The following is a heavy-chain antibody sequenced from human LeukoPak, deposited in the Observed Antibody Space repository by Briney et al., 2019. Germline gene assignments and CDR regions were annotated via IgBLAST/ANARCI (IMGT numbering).Heavy chain of an antibody. J-gene: IGHJ4*02. CDR3: ARERAVAGSRHIDY. D-gene: IGHD6-19*01. Sequence: PGGSLRLSCAASGFTVSSGYMSWVRQAPGKGLEWVSVIFSGGSAFYADSVKDRFTISRDNSKNTLYLQMNSLRAEDTAVYYCARERAVAGSRHIDYWGQGTLVTVSS. CDR2: IFSGGSA. CDR1: GFTVSSGY. V-gene: IGHV3-53*01.